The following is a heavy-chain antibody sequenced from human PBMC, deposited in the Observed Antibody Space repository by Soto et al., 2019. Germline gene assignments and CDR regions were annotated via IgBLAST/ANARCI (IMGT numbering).Heavy chain of an antibody. J-gene: IGHJ4*02. CDR1: GFSFGTYT. CDR2: LSDSVGTT. V-gene: IGHV3-23*01. D-gene: IGHD3-22*01. CDR3: AKHLIGGRLQSPFDL. Sequence: GGSLRLSCAVSGFSFGTYTVNWVRQAPGMGLEWVSGLSDSVGTTHYAYSVKGRFTISRDKSKNTLYLQMNNLRAEDTAVYYCAKHLIGGRLQSPFDLWGRGTQVTVPQ.